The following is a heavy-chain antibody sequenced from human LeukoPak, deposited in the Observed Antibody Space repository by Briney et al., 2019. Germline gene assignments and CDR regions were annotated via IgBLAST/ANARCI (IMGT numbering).Heavy chain of an antibody. CDR3: AREGGGSNRCLD. CDR1: GGSISGYF. D-gene: IGHD3-16*02. CDR2: IYATGTT. Sequence: SETLSLTCTVSGGSISGYFWSWIRQPAGRGLGWIGRIYATGTTNYNPSLKSRVTMSVDTSKNQFSLNLTSVTAADTAVYYCAREGGGSNRCLDWGQGTLVTVSS. J-gene: IGHJ1*01. V-gene: IGHV4-4*07.